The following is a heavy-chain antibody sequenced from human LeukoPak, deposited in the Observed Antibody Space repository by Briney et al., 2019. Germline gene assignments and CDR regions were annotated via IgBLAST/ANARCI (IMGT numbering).Heavy chain of an antibody. J-gene: IGHJ4*02. CDR3: ARDPTGLYSS. V-gene: IGHV4-39*02. CDR1: GGSISSSSYY. Sequence: SETLSLTCTVSGGSISSSSYYWGWIRQPPGKGLEWIGSIYYSGSTYYNPSLKSRVTISVDTSKNQFSLKLSSVTAADTAVYYCARDPTGLYSSWGQGTLVTVSS. D-gene: IGHD6-13*01. CDR2: IYYSGST.